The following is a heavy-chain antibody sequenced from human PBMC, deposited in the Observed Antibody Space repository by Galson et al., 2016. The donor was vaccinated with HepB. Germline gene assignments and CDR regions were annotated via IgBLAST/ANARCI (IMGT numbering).Heavy chain of an antibody. D-gene: IGHD6-19*01. CDR3: ARAEKWLAITVDY. Sequence: SVKVSCKASGYTFTSYGITWVRQAPGQGLEWMGWISGYNGKTNHTQKFQGRVSMTTDTSTSTAYMELRSLRSDDTAVYYCARAEKWLAITVDYWGQGTLVTVSS. V-gene: IGHV1-18*01. CDR2: ISGYNGKT. CDR1: GYTFTSYG. J-gene: IGHJ4*02.